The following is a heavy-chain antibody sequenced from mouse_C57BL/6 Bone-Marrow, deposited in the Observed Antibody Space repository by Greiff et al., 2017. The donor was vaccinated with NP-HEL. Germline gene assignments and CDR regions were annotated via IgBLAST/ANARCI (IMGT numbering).Heavy chain of an antibody. CDR3: ARDGTRNAMDY. Sequence: EVKLVESGGDLVKPGGSLKLSCAASGFTFSSYGMSWVRQTPDKRLEWVATISSGGSYTYYPDSVKGRFTISRDNAKNTLYLQMSSLKSEDTAMYYCARDGTRNAMDYWGQGTSVTVSS. V-gene: IGHV5-6*01. CDR1: GFTFSSYG. J-gene: IGHJ4*01. D-gene: IGHD4-1*01. CDR2: ISSGGSYT.